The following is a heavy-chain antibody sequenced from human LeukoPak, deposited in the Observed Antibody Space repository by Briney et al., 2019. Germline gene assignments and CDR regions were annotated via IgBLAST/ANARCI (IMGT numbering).Heavy chain of an antibody. Sequence: GGSLRLSCTASGFTFGDYAMSWVRQAPGKGLEWVGFIRSKAYGGTTEYAASVKGSFTISRDDSKSIAYLQMNSLKTEDTAVYYCTSSWGLQTFYYYYGMDVWGQGTTVTVSS. D-gene: IGHD3-16*01. V-gene: IGHV3-49*04. CDR2: IRSKAYGGTT. CDR1: GFTFGDYA. CDR3: TSSWGLQTFYYYYGMDV. J-gene: IGHJ6*02.